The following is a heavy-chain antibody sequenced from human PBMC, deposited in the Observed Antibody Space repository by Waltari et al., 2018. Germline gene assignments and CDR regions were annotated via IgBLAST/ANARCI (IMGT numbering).Heavy chain of an antibody. CDR1: GFLFSDSA. J-gene: IGHJ4*02. V-gene: IGHV3-73*01. CDR2: IRTKTNNYAT. Sequence: EEQMVESGGAWVKPGGSLKLSCAASGFLFSDSAIHWVRQAPGKGLEWVGRIRTKTNNYATAYGASVKGRFTISRDDSRNVAYLQMNSLKTEDTALYYCARHDPLDYWGQGTLVTVSS. CDR3: ARHDPLDY.